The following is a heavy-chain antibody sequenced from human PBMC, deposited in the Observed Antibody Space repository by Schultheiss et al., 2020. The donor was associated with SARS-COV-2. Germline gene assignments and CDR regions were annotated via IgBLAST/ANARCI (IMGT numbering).Heavy chain of an antibody. V-gene: IGHV4-4*07. CDR3: AREYRAVAAADY. D-gene: IGHD6-19*01. J-gene: IGHJ4*02. CDR1: GGSISSYY. CDR2: IYYSGST. Sequence: SETLSLTCTVSGGSISSYYWSWIRQPAGKGLEWIGRIYYSGSTYYNPSLKSRVTISVDTSKNQFSLKLSSVTAADTAVYYCAREYRAVAAADYWGQGTLVTVSS.